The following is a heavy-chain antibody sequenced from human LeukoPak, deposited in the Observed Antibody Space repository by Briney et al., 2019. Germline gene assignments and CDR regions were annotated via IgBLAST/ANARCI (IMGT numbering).Heavy chain of an antibody. Sequence: GASVKVSCKASGGTFSSYAISWVRQAPGQGLEWMGRIIPILGIANYAQEFQGRVTITADKSTSTAYMELSSLRSEDTAVYYCARPYYDILTGYSNWFDPWGQGTLVTVSS. CDR3: ARPYYDILTGYSNWFDP. CDR2: IIPILGIA. D-gene: IGHD3-9*01. V-gene: IGHV1-69*04. J-gene: IGHJ5*02. CDR1: GGTFSSYA.